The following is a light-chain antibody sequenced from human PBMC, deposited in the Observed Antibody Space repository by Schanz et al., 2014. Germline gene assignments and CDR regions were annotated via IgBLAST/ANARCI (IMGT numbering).Light chain of an antibody. CDR1: QSFSSY. CDR2: GAS. Sequence: EIVMTQSPATLSVSPGERATLSCRASQSFSSYLAWYQQKPGQAPRLLIYGASNRATGIPTRFSGSGSGTEFTLHISSLQSEDVAVYYCQQYYNWPPAWTFGQGTKVEFK. J-gene: IGKJ1*01. V-gene: IGKV3-15*01. CDR3: QQYYNWPPAWT.